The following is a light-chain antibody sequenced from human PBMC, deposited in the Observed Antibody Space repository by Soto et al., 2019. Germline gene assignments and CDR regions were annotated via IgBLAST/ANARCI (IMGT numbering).Light chain of an antibody. V-gene: IGLV2-14*01. CDR2: DVS. CDR1: SSDVGGYNY. Sequence: QSVLTQPASVSGSPGQSITISCTGTSSDVGGYNYVSWYQQHPGKAPKLMIYDVSNRPSGVSNRFSGSKSGNTASLTISGLQAEDGADYYCSSYTSSSTLYVFGTGTK. J-gene: IGLJ1*01. CDR3: SSYTSSSTLYV.